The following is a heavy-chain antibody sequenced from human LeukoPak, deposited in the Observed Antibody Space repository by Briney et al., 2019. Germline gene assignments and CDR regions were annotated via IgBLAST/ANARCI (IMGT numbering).Heavy chain of an antibody. V-gene: IGHV3-43*02. Sequence: GGSLRLSCAASGFTFISYNMNWVRQAPGKGLEWVSLISGDGGSTNYADSVKGRFTISRDNSKSSLYLQMNSLRTEDTALYYCAKADFGGGSCYSGDYWGQGTLVTVSS. CDR2: ISGDGGST. J-gene: IGHJ4*02. D-gene: IGHD2-15*01. CDR3: AKADFGGGSCYSGDY. CDR1: GFTFISYN.